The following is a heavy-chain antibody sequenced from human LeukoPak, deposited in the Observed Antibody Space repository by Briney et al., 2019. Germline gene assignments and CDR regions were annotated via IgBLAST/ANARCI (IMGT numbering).Heavy chain of an antibody. Sequence: PSETLSLTCAVYGGSFSGYYWSWIRQPPGQGLEWVGDIIHSGSTNYNPSLQSRVTISVDTTKNQFSLKLSSVTASDTAMYYCAVGRTRRIAVAGNPSYYGMDVWGQGGTVTVSS. CDR1: GGSFSGYY. CDR2: IIHSGST. CDR3: AVGRTRRIAVAGNPSYYGMDV. V-gene: IGHV4-34*12. J-gene: IGHJ6*02. D-gene: IGHD6-19*01.